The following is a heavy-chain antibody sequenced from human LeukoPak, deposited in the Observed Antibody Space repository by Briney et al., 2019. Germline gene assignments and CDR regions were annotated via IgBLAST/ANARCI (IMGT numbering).Heavy chain of an antibody. D-gene: IGHD3-22*01. CDR2: IYYSGST. V-gene: IGHV4-59*01. Sequence: SETLSLTCTVSGGSISSYYWSWIRQPPGKGLEWIGYIYYSGSTNYNPSLKSRVTTSVDTSKNQFPLKLSSVTAADTAVYYCASQIPYYYDSSGYNFQHWGQGTLVTVSS. CDR3: ASQIPYYYDSSGYNFQH. J-gene: IGHJ1*01. CDR1: GGSISSYY.